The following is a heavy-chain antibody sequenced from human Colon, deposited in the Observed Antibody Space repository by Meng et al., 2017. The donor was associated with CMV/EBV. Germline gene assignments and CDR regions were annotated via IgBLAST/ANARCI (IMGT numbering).Heavy chain of an antibody. CDR3: ARDIFCSSISCYGYYGMDV. CDR1: GYTFTSYG. J-gene: IGHJ6*02. Sequence: ASVKVSCKASGYTFTSYGISWVRQAPGQGLEWMGWISAYNGNTNYAQKLQGRVTMTRDNSKSTVYLQMTSLRRDDTAVYYCARDIFCSSISCYGYYGMDVWGQGTTVTVSS. D-gene: IGHD2-2*01. V-gene: IGHV1-18*01. CDR2: ISAYNGNT.